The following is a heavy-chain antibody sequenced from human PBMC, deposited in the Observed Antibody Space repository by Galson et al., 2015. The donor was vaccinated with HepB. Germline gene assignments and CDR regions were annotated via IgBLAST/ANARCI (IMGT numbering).Heavy chain of an antibody. V-gene: IGHV1-69*04. CDR2: IIPILGIA. CDR1: GGTFSSYT. J-gene: IGHJ5*02. Sequence: SVKVSCKASGGTFSSYTISWVRQAPGQGLEWMGRIIPILGIANYAQKFQGRVTITADKSTSTAYMELSSLRAEDTAVYYCARDLDWNYLGWFDPWGQGTLVTVSS. CDR3: ARDLDWNYLGWFDP. D-gene: IGHD1-7*01.